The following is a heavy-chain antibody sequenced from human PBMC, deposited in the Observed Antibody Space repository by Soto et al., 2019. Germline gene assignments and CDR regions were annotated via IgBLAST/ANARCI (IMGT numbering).Heavy chain of an antibody. D-gene: IGHD6-19*01. CDR2: ISYDGSNK. Sequence: GGSLKLSCAASGFTFSSYAMHWVRQAPGKGLEWVAVISYDGSNKYYADSVKGRFTISRDNSKNTLYLQMNSLRAEDTAVYYCARDGHRTPGHTPRIAVAGPYNWFDPWGQGTLVTVSS. V-gene: IGHV3-30-3*01. J-gene: IGHJ5*02. CDR1: GFTFSSYA. CDR3: ARDGHRTPGHTPRIAVAGPYNWFDP.